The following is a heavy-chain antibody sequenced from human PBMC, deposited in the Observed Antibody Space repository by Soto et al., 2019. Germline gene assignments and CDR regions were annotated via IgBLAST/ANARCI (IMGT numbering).Heavy chain of an antibody. J-gene: IGHJ6*02. D-gene: IGHD3-3*01. Sequence: QLQVVQSGAELKKPGSSVKVSCKAAEHTFNNFGVAWVRQAPGQGLEWMGGVSPRSGTPKIAQIFQGRVTITADTSANTVYMELDRLTSEDTAVYYCARLFDFAILPPGYGLDVWGQGATVTVTS. CDR3: ARLFDFAILPPGYGLDV. V-gene: IGHV1-69*06. CDR1: EHTFNNFG. CDR2: VSPRSGTP.